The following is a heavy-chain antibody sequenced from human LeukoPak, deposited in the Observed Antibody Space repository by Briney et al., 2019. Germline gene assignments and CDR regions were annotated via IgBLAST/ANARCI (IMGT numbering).Heavy chain of an antibody. D-gene: IGHD3-22*01. CDR1: GFTVSSNY. CDR3: AREVGYYDSSGYYSSRYFQH. J-gene: IGHJ1*01. V-gene: IGHV3-53*01. Sequence: GGSLRLSCAASGFTVSSNYMSWVRQAPGKGLEWVSVIYSGGSTYYADSVKGRFTISRDNSKNTLYLQMNSLRAEDTAVYYCAREVGYYDSSGYYSSRYFQHWGQGTLVTVSS. CDR2: IYSGGST.